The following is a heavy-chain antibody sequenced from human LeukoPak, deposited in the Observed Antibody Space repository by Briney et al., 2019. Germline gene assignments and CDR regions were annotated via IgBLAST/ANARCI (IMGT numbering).Heavy chain of an antibody. D-gene: IGHD3/OR15-3a*01. CDR3: ARRGLVAGIYDLVYGFDI. J-gene: IGHJ3*02. CDR2: MNPDTGST. Sequence: APVKVSCQAAGYSFTSFHINWVRQAPGQGPEWMGWMNPDTGSTGFAQKFQGRLTISQSSSIDTVYMELNSLTSEDTAVYYCARRGLVAGIYDLVYGFDIWGQGTMVTVSS. CDR1: GYSFTSFH. V-gene: IGHV1-8*03.